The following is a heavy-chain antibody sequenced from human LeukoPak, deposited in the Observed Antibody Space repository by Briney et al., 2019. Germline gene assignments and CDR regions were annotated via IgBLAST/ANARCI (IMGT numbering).Heavy chain of an antibody. D-gene: IGHD3-16*01. CDR2: TSTSGSTI. CDR1: GFTFSYFE. J-gene: IGHJ4*02. CDR3: ARRRGASLGFYHFDY. Sequence: GGSLRLSCAASGFTFSYFEMSWVRQTPGKGLGWLSHTSTSGSTIYYADSVKGRFAVSRDNAKNSLYLQMSSLRAEDTAVYYCARRRGASLGFYHFDYWGQGTLVTVSS. V-gene: IGHV3-48*03.